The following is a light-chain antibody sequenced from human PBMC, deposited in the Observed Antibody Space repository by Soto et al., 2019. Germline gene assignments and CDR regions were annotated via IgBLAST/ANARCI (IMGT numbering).Light chain of an antibody. Sequence: QSVLTQPPSASGSPGQSVTISCTGTKNDIGGYNYVSWYQQHPGKAPKLMIYEVSNRPSGVSDRFSGSKSGNTASLTISGLQAEDEADYYCTSYTSSSTPVFGTGTNVTVL. J-gene: IGLJ1*01. V-gene: IGLV2-14*01. CDR2: EVS. CDR3: TSYTSSSTPV. CDR1: KNDIGGYNY.